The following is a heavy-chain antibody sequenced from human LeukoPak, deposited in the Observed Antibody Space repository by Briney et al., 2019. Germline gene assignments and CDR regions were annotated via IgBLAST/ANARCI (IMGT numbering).Heavy chain of an antibody. CDR3: AKAPVGHCSRAFRYPFNS. J-gene: IGHJ4*02. V-gene: IGHV3-23*01. CDR1: GFTFSTYA. CDR2: ISGDNPGT. Sequence: PGGSLRLSCAASGFTFSTYAMSWVRQTPGKGLEWVAAISGDNPGTYHANSVKGRFTISRDNSKNTLHLQMSGLRAEDTARYYCAKAPVGHCSRAFRYPFNSWGQGTLVTVSS. D-gene: IGHD2-15*01.